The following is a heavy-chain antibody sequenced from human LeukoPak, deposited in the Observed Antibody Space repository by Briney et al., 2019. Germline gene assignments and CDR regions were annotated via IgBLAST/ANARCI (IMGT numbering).Heavy chain of an antibody. Sequence: PGGSLRLSCAASGFTFSSYWLTWVRQAPGKGLEWVANINQPGNEKYYADSVKGRFTISRDNAKNSLFLQMNSLRGDDAAVYYCVRDALVTEYGSSWQYYYYMDVWGKGTTVTVSS. J-gene: IGHJ6*03. CDR3: VRDALVTEYGSSWQYYYYMDV. CDR2: INQPGNEK. CDR1: GFTFSSYW. D-gene: IGHD6-13*01. V-gene: IGHV3-7*01.